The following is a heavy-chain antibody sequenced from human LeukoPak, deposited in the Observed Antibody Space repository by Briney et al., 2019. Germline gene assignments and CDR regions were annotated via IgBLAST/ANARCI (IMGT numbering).Heavy chain of an antibody. D-gene: IGHD6-19*01. CDR2: INPYNGNT. Sequence: ASVKVSCKASGYTFTTYGIAWVRQAPGQGLEWMGWINPYNGNTGFAQKLQGRVTLTTDTSTSTAYMELRSLRSDDTAMYYCARGGSGWFSDSWGQGTLVTVSS. CDR3: ARGGSGWFSDS. J-gene: IGHJ4*02. V-gene: IGHV1-18*01. CDR1: GYTFTTYG.